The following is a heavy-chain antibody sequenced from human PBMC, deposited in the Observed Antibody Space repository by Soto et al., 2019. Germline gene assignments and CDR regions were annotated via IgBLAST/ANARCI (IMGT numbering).Heavy chain of an antibody. CDR1: GFTFSSYG. CDR3: AKDLWAVRDTAMATGVDY. Sequence: PGGSLRLSCAASGFTFSSYGMHWVRQAPGKGLEWVAVISYDGSNKYYADSVKGRFTISRDNSKNTLYLQMNSLRAEDTAVYYCAKDLWAVRDTAMATGVDYWGQGTLVTVSS. V-gene: IGHV3-30*18. D-gene: IGHD5-18*01. CDR2: ISYDGSNK. J-gene: IGHJ4*02.